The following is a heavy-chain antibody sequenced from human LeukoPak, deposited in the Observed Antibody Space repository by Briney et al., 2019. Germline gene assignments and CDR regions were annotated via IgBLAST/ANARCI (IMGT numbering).Heavy chain of an antibody. CDR1: GGSISSGDYY. D-gene: IGHD2-2*01. J-gene: IGHJ6*04. CDR2: IYYSGST. Sequence: SQTLSLTCTVSGGSISSGDYYWSRIPQPPGKGLEWIEYIYYSGSTYYNPSLKSRVTISVDTSKNQFSLKLSSVTAADTAVYYCARGRYCSSTSCYPYYYYGMDVWGKGTTVTVSS. V-gene: IGHV4-30-4*01. CDR3: ARGRYCSSTSCYPYYYYGMDV.